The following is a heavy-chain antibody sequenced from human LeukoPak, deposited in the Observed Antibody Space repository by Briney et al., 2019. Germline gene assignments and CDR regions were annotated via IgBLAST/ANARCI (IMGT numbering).Heavy chain of an antibody. CDR1: GLTFSRYA. Sequence: GGSLRLSCAASGLTFSRYAMSWVRQAPGKGLEWVSAISASGGSTYYADSVKGRFTISGDNSKNTLYLQMNSLRVEDTAVYYCAKEVYYFDTSGLYSFAFDIWGQGTMVTVPS. V-gene: IGHV3-23*01. J-gene: IGHJ3*02. CDR2: ISASGGST. D-gene: IGHD3-22*01. CDR3: AKEVYYFDTSGLYSFAFDI.